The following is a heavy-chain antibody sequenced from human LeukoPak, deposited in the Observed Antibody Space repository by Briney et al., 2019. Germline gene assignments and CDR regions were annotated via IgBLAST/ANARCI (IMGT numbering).Heavy chain of an antibody. Sequence: GGSLRLSCAASGFTFSSYEMNWVRQAPGKGLEWVSYISSSSSTIYYADSVKGRFTISRDNAKNSLYLQMNSLRAEDTAVYYCARALINIAAAGTSRFDPWGQGTLVTASS. D-gene: IGHD6-13*01. V-gene: IGHV3-48*01. CDR3: ARALINIAAAGTSRFDP. CDR1: GFTFSSYE. CDR2: ISSSSSTI. J-gene: IGHJ5*02.